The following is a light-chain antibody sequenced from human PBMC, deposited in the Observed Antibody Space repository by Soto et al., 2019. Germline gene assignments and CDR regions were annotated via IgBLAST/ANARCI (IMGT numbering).Light chain of an antibody. J-gene: IGKJ4*01. CDR3: QQFIICPLS. CDR2: DAS. CDR1: QTVRNNY. Sequence: TLSVVTLPLYTGVRAPXSCRASQTVRNNYLAWYQEKPGQAPRVLIYDASSMPTGIPDRFSGRGSGTDFTLTISRLEPQDFAVYYCQQFIICPLSFCGVTKVEIK. V-gene: IGKV3-20*01.